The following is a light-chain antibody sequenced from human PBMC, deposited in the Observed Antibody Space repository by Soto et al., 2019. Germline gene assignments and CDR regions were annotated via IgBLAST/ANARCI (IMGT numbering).Light chain of an antibody. V-gene: IGLV2-23*01. Sequence: ALTQPASVSGSPGQSITISCTGTSSDVGSSNLVSWYQQHPGKAPKLIIYEGSRRPSGVSGRFSGSKSGNTASLTISGLQAEDEADYYCCSFAGSSTFYVFGTGTKVTVL. J-gene: IGLJ1*01. CDR1: SSDVGSSNL. CDR2: EGS. CDR3: CSFAGSSTFYV.